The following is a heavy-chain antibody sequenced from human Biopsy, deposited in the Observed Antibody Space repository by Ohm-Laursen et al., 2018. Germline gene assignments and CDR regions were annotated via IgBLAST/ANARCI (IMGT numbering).Heavy chain of an antibody. J-gene: IGHJ6*02. Sequence: PTQTLTLTCTFSGFSLSTSGMCVSWIRQPPGKALEWLVRHDWDDDKYYSTSLKTRLTISRDTSKNQVVLTMTNMDPVDTATYYCARDLFDQSWIHSDYSYQGMDVWGQGTTVTVSS. CDR1: GFSLSTSGMC. CDR2: HDWDDDK. V-gene: IGHV2-70*11. CDR3: ARDLFDQSWIHSDYSYQGMDV. D-gene: IGHD5-18*01.